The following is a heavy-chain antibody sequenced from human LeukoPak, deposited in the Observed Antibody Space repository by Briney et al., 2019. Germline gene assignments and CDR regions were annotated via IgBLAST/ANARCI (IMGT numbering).Heavy chain of an antibody. CDR2: VGAGGSRP. V-gene: IGHV3-43*02. D-gene: IGHD1-26*01. J-gene: IGHJ4*02. Sequence: GGSLRLSCAVSGFTFGEYVMHWVRQAPGKGLEWVSLVGAGGSRPEYADSVKGRFTISRDNSKNSLYLEMNSLRAEDTAVYYCARALYSGSSRYFDYWGQGTLVTVSS. CDR3: ARALYSGSSRYFDY. CDR1: GFTFGEYV.